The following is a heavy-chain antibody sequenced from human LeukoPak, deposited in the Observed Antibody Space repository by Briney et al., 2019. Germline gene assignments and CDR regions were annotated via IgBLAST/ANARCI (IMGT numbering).Heavy chain of an antibody. CDR1: GFTFSNYA. J-gene: IGHJ4*02. CDR3: ARVAGHYFDY. V-gene: IGHV3-23*01. Sequence: GGSLRLSCAASGFTFSNYAMSWVRQAPGKGLEWVSFITDSGSSTYYADSVKGRFTISRDNAKNSLSLQMNSLRAEDTAVYYCARVAGHYFDYWGQGTLVTVSS. CDR2: ITDSGSST. D-gene: IGHD6-19*01.